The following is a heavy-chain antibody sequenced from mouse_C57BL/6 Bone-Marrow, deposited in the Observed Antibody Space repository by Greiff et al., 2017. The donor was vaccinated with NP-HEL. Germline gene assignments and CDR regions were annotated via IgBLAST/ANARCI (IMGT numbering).Heavy chain of an antibody. V-gene: IGHV14-4*01. CDR3: TTRGRIYYDYDGY. J-gene: IGHJ2*01. CDR2: IDPENGDT. CDR1: GFNIKDDY. D-gene: IGHD2-4*01. Sequence: EVQLQQSGAELVRPGASVKLSCTASGFNIKDDYMHWVKQRPEQGLEWIGWIDPENGDTEYASKFQGKATITADTSSNTAYLQLSSPTSEDTAVYYCTTRGRIYYDYDGYWGQGTTLTVSS.